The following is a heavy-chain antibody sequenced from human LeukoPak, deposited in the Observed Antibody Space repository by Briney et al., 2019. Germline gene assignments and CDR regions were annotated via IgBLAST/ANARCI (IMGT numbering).Heavy chain of an antibody. V-gene: IGHV4-61*02. CDR1: GGSISSGSYY. Sequence: PSETLSLTCTVSGGSISSGSYYWSWTRQPAGKGLEWIGRIYTSGSTNYNPSLKSRVTISVDTSKNQFSLELSSVTAADTAVYYCAISGYSYGRVIDYWGQGTLVTVSS. J-gene: IGHJ4*02. CDR3: AISGYSYGRVIDY. D-gene: IGHD5-18*01. CDR2: IYTSGST.